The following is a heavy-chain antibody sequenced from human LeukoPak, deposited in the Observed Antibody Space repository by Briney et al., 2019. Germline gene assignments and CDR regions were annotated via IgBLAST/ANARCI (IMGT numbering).Heavy chain of an antibody. D-gene: IGHD5/OR15-5a*01. CDR2: MKPNSGKT. Sequence: ASARVSCKASGYTFANYDISWVRQATGQGLEWMGWMKPNSGKTGYAQKFQGRITITRGTSISTSYMELTSLTSEDTAVYYCARGVYPDYWGQGTLVTVSS. V-gene: IGHV1-8*01. CDR3: ARGVYPDY. CDR1: GYTFANYD. J-gene: IGHJ4*02.